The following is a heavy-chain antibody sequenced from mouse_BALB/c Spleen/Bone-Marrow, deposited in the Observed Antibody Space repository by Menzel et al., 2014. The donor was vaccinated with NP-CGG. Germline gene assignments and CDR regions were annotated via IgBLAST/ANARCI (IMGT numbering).Heavy chain of an antibody. D-gene: IGHD2-2*01. CDR3: AMWLRRDYYAMDY. CDR1: GYTFTRYY. V-gene: IGHV1S56*01. Sequence: QVQLQQSGPELVKPGASVRISCKASGYTFTRYYIQWMKQRPGQGLGWIGWIYPGNVNTKYNEKFKGKATLTADKSSSTAYMQLSSLTSEDSAVYFCAMWLRRDYYAMDYWGQGTSVTVSS. J-gene: IGHJ4*01. CDR2: IYPGNVNT.